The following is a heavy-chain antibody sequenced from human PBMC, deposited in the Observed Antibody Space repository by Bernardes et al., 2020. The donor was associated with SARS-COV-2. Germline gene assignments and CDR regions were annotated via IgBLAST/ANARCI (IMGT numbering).Heavy chain of an antibody. CDR1: GFTVSSNY. CDR2: IYSGGST. D-gene: IGHD6-13*01. CDR3: ARDCGAAAARTCYYYYGMDV. V-gene: IGHV3-66*02. Sequence: GGSLRLSCAASGFTVSSNYMSWVRQAPGKGLEWVSVIYSGGSTYYADSVKGRFTNSRDNSKNTLYLQMNSLRAEDTAVYYCARDCGAAAARTCYYYYGMDVWGQGTTVTVSS. J-gene: IGHJ6*02.